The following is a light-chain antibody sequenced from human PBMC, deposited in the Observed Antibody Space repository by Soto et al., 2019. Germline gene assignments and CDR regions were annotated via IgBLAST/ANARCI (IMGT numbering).Light chain of an antibody. Sequence: QSALTQPASVSGSPGQSITISCTGTSSDVGGYNYVSWYQQHPGKAPKLMIYEVSNGPSGVSNRFSGSKSGNTASLTISGLQAEDEADYYCSSYTSSSTVVFGGGTKVTVL. CDR3: SSYTSSSTVV. CDR2: EVS. J-gene: IGLJ2*01. CDR1: SSDVGGYNY. V-gene: IGLV2-14*01.